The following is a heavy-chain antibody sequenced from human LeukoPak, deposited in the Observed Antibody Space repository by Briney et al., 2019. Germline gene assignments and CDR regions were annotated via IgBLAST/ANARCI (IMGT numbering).Heavy chain of an antibody. D-gene: IGHD3-22*01. V-gene: IGHV3-33*06. CDR1: GFTFSSYG. J-gene: IGHJ4*02. Sequence: GGSLRLSCAASGFTFSSYGMHWVRQAPGKGLEWVAVIWYDGSNKYYADSVKGRFTISRDNSKNTLYLQMNSLRAEDTAVYYCAKDQPTYYDSSGSLDCWGQGTLVTVSS. CDR2: IWYDGSNK. CDR3: AKDQPTYYDSSGSLDC.